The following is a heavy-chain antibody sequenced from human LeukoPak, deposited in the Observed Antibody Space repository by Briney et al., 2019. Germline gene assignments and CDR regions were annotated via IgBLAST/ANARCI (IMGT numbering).Heavy chain of an antibody. J-gene: IGHJ6*02. D-gene: IGHD3-10*01. V-gene: IGHV5-51*01. CDR3: AKGVSGTNFGMDV. CDR2: IYPDDSYT. CDR1: GYSFINYW. Sequence: PGESLKMSCKGSGYSFINYWIAWLRQMPGKGLEWIRIIYPDDSYTRYNPSFQGQVTISADKSISTAYLQWSSLTASDTAMYYCAKGVSGTNFGMDVWGQGTTVIVS.